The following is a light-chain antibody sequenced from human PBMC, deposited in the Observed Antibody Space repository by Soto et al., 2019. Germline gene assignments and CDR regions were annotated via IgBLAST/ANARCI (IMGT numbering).Light chain of an antibody. CDR3: QQYSGYPWT. J-gene: IGKJ1*01. CDR2: RAS. V-gene: IGKV1-5*03. CDR1: QSVNTW. Sequence: DVQMTQSPSTLSASVGVRVTITCRASQSVNTWLAWFQQKPGKAPKVLIYRASNLEIGVPSRFSGSGSGTEFILTISSLQPDDFATYYCQQYSGYPWTFGQGTKVEIK.